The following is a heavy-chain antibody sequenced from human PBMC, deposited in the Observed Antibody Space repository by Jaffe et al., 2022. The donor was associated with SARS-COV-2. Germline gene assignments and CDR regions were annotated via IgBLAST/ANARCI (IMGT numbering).Heavy chain of an antibody. CDR2: INTNTGNP. D-gene: IGHD6-13*01. Sequence: QVQLVQSGSELKKPGASVKVSCKASGYSFTTNAMNWVRQAPGQGLEWMGWINTNTGNPTYAQGFTGRFVFSLDTSVSTAYLQISSLKAEDTATYYCARSGWQQVVPWFDPWGHGTLVTVSS. CDR3: ARSGWQQVVPWFDP. J-gene: IGHJ5*02. CDR1: GYSFTTNA. V-gene: IGHV7-4-1*02.